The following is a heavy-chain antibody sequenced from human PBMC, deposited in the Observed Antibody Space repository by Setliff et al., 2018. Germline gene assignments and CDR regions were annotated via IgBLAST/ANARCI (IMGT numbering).Heavy chain of an antibody. CDR2: IYHSGST. CDR3: ARVSMYSSSWYYYYYGMDV. CDR1: GYSISSGYY. Sequence: PSDTLSLTCAVSGYSISSGYYWGWIRQPPGKGLEWIGSIYHSGSTYYNPSLKSRVTISVDTSKNQFSLKLSSVTAADTAVYYCARVSMYSSSWYYYYYGMDVWGQGTTVTVSS. V-gene: IGHV4-38-2*01. J-gene: IGHJ6*02. D-gene: IGHD6-13*01.